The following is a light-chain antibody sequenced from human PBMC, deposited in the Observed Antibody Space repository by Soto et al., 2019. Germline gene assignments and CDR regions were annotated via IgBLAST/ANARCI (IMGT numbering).Light chain of an antibody. J-gene: IGKJ5*01. CDR3: QHYAGGSRIT. CDR1: QSVSSSY. Sequence: EIGVTQSPGTLSLSPGERATLSCRASQSVSSSYLAWYQQKPGRSPRLLIYGASTRAIGIPARFSGSGSGTEFTLTISRLEPEDFALYYCQHYAGGSRITFGQGTRLEI. V-gene: IGKV3-20*01. CDR2: GAS.